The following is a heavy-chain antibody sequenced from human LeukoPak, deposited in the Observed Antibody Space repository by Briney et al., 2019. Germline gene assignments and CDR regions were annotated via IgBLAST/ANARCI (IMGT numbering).Heavy chain of an antibody. J-gene: IGHJ4*02. Sequence: SETLSLTCTISGASVSSGSYYWHWIRQPPGKGLEWIGCIYDSGSTNYNPSLKSRVSISVDTSKNQFSLKLSSVTAADTAVYYCARSVYYSDLSYWGQGTLVTVSS. CDR3: ARSVYYSDLSY. V-gene: IGHV4-61*01. CDR1: GASVSSGSYY. CDR2: IYDSGST. D-gene: IGHD3-22*01.